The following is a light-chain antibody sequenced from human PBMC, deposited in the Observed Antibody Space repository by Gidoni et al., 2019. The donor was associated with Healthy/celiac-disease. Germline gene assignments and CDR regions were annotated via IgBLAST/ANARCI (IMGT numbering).Light chain of an antibody. CDR1: QSISSY. CDR3: QQSYSTPFT. V-gene: IGKV1-39*01. J-gene: IGKJ3*01. CDR2: AAS. Sequence: DIQMTQSPSSLSASVGDRVTITCRARQSISSYLNWYQQKPGKAPKLLIYAASSLHSGVPSRFSGSGSGTDFTLTISSLQPEDFATYYCQQSYSTPFTFGPGTNVDIK.